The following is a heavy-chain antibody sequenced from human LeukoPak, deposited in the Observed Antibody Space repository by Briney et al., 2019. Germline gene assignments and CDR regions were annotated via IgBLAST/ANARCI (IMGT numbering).Heavy chain of an antibody. Sequence: ASVKVSCKASEYTFTGYYMHWVRQAPGEGLECMGWINPNSGGINYAQKSQGRDTMTRDTSPSTACMGLSRARSEDTPVYYCARGAVAGRFSLRPTGAYYMDVWGKGTTVTVSS. J-gene: IGHJ6*03. V-gene: IGHV1-2*02. CDR1: EYTFTGYY. D-gene: IGHD6-13*01. CDR2: INPNSGGI. CDR3: ARGAVAGRFSLRPTGAYYMDV.